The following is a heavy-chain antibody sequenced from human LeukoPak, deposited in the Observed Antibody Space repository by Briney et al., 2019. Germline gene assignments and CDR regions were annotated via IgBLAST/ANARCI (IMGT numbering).Heavy chain of an antibody. CDR3: AGLSRGIGPYFDY. CDR1: GGSISSGGYY. J-gene: IGHJ4*02. D-gene: IGHD3-16*01. CDR2: IYHSGST. Sequence: SQTLSLTCTVSGGSISSGGYYWSWIRQPPGKGLEWIGYIYHSGSTYYNPSLKSRVTISVDRSKNQFSLKLSSVTAADTAVYYCAGLSRGIGPYFDYWGQGTLVTVSS. V-gene: IGHV4-30-2*01.